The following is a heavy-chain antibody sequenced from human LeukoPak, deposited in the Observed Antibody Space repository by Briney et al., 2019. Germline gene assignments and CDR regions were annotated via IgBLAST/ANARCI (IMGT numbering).Heavy chain of an antibody. D-gene: IGHD3-10*01. CDR2: ISAYNGNT. CDR1: GYTFTSYG. Sequence: ASVKVSCTASGYTFTSYGISWVRQAPGQGLEWMGWISAYNGNTNYAQKLQGRVTMTTDTSTSTAYMELRSLRSDDTAVYYCARDRVLLWFGELLSWGQGTLVTVSS. V-gene: IGHV1-18*01. J-gene: IGHJ4*02. CDR3: ARDRVLLWFGELLS.